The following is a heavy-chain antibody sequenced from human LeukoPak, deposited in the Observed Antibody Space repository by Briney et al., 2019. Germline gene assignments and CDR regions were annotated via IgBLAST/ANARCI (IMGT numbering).Heavy chain of an antibody. CDR3: ARDLMGIAYRGAFYY. CDR2: ISWNSVSI. Sequence: GGSLRLSCAASGFIFSNYWMSWVRQAPGKGLEWVSGISWNSVSIGYADSVKGRFTISRDNAKNSLYLQMNSLRAEDTAVYYCARDLMGIAYRGAFYYWGQGTLVTVSS. J-gene: IGHJ4*02. CDR1: GFIFSNYW. D-gene: IGHD6-13*01. V-gene: IGHV3-20*04.